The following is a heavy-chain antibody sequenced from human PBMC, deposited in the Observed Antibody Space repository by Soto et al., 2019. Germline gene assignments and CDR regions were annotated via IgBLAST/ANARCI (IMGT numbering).Heavy chain of an antibody. V-gene: IGHV3-7*01. CDR2: IKGDGSVK. D-gene: IGHD6-19*01. Sequence: GGSLRLSCTASGSTFSTYWMTWVRQAPGKGLEWVANIKGDGSVKYFLDSVEGRLTISRDNAKNSVYLQMNSLRAEDTAVYYCARDSNIEMAGTWYDILDIWGQGTMVTVSS. CDR3: ARDSNIEMAGTWYDILDI. J-gene: IGHJ3*02. CDR1: GSTFSTYW.